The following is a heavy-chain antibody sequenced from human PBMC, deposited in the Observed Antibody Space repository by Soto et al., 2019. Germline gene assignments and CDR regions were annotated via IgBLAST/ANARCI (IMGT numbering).Heavy chain of an antibody. D-gene: IGHD3-3*01. Sequence: GGSLRLSCAASGFTFSDYYMSWIRQAPGKGLEWVSYTSSSGSTIYYADSVKGRFTISRDNAKNSLYLKMNSLRAEDTAVYYCARAHMYYDFWSGSPPGGPDDYWGQGTLVTVSS. CDR3: ARAHMYYDFWSGSPPGGPDDY. CDR1: GFTFSDYY. J-gene: IGHJ4*02. CDR2: TSSSGSTI. V-gene: IGHV3-11*01.